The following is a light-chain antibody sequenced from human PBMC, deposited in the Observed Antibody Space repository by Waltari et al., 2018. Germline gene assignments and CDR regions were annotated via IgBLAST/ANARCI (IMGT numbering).Light chain of an antibody. CDR2: DAS. J-gene: IGKJ4*01. V-gene: IGKV3-11*01. CDR3: QQRTTWLAFT. CDR1: QSVRY. Sequence: EIVLTQSPATLSLSPGERATLSCRASQSVRYVAWFQHKPGQTPRLLIYDASNRATGIPARFSGSGSGTDFTLTISSLEPEDFAVYDCQQRTTWLAFTFGGGTKVELK.